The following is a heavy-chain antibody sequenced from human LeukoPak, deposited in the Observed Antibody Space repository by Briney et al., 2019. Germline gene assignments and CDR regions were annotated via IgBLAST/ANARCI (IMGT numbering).Heavy chain of an antibody. CDR1: GFTFSSYA. J-gene: IGHJ4*02. CDR3: AREIWGTFKD. V-gene: IGHV3-30-3*01. CDR2: ISYDGSSK. D-gene: IGHD3-16*01. Sequence: GRSLRLSCAASGFTFSSYAMYWVRQAPGKGLEWVTFISYDGSSKYYADSVKGRFTISGDNSKNTLFLQMNSLRDEDTAVYYCAREIWGTFKDWGQGTLVTVSS.